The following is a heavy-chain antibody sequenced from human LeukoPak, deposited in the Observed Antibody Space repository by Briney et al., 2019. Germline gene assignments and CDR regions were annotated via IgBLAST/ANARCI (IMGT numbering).Heavy chain of an antibody. CDR3: VRDVTSCSSSSCFAGVWFDP. CDR1: GYTFTAFH. V-gene: IGHV1-2*02. CDR2: INPNTGGT. Sequence: ASVTVSCKASGYTFTAFHMHWVRRAPGQGLEWMGWINPNTGGTNYAQRLQGRVTMTRDTSISTAYMELIRLRSDDTAVYYCVRDVTSCSSSSCFAGVWFDPWGQGTLVTVSS. D-gene: IGHD2-2*01. J-gene: IGHJ5*02.